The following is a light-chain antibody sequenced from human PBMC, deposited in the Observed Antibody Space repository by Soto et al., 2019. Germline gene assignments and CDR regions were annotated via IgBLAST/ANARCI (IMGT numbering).Light chain of an antibody. CDR1: QTIDSN. J-gene: IGKJ5*01. CDR2: GAS. V-gene: IGKV3-15*01. CDR3: QQYGSSHKIT. Sequence: IFMTQFPGTLSGFPGGSATLSCRGGQTIDSNLAWYQQKPGQAPRLLVYGASTRATGIPVRFSGSGSGTEFTLTISRLETEDFAVYYCQQYGSSHKITFGQGTRLEIK.